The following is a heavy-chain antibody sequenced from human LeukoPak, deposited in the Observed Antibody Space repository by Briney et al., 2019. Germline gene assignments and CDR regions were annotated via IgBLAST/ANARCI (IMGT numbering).Heavy chain of an antibody. CDR2: INPNSGGT. CDR3: ARGYYGSGSPDN. CDR1: GYTFTGYY. Sequence: ASVKVSCKASGYTFTGYYMHWVRQAPGQGLEWMGWINPNSGGTNFAQKFQGRVTMTRDTSISTAYMELSRLRSDDTAVYYCARGYYGSGSPDNWGQGTLITVSS. V-gene: IGHV1-2*02. J-gene: IGHJ4*02. D-gene: IGHD3-10*01.